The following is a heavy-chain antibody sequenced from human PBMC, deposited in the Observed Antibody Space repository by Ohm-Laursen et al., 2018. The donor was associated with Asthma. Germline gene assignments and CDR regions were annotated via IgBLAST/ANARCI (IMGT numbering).Heavy chain of an antibody. CDR1: GFTFSNYC. J-gene: IGHJ6*02. Sequence: SLRLSCAASGFTFSNYCMSWVRQAPGKGLEWVANIKQDGSEKYNVDYVKGRFTISRDNAKNSLYLQMNNLRAEDTAVYYCARFGRDYRSHGMDVWGQGTTVNVSS. CDR2: IKQDGSEK. CDR3: ARFGRDYRSHGMDV. V-gene: IGHV3-7*03. D-gene: IGHD4-11*01.